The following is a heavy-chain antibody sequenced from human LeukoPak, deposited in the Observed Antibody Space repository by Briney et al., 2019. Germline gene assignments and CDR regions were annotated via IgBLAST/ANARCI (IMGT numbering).Heavy chain of an antibody. CDR2: IIPIFGTA. J-gene: IGHJ6*03. CDR3: ARVPGYCSSTSCYVYYYYMDV. V-gene: IGHV1-69*01. CDR1: GGTFSSYA. Sequence: SVKVSCKASGGTFSSYAISWVRQAPGQGLEWMGGIIPIFGTANYAQKFQGRVTITADESTSTAYMELSSLRSEDTAVYYCARVPGYCSSTSCYVYYYYMDVWGKGTTVTVSS. D-gene: IGHD2-2*01.